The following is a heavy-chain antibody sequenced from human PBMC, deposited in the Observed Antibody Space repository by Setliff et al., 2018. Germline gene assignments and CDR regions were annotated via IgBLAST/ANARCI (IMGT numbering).Heavy chain of an antibody. J-gene: IGHJ6*03. CDR1: GGSISSGSYY. CDR3: ARSNMGNYYDSGRYYYYYYMDV. Sequence: SETLSLTCSVSGGSISSGSYYWTWIRQPAGKGLEWIGHIYTSGTTKYNPSLKSRVTVSVDASKNQFFLKLTSVTAADTAVYYCARSNMGNYYDSGRYYYYYYMDVWGKGTTVTVSS. D-gene: IGHD3-10*01. V-gene: IGHV4-61*09. CDR2: IYTSGTT.